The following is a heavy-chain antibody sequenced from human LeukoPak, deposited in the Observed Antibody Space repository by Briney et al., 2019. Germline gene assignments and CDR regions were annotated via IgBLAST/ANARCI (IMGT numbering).Heavy chain of an antibody. J-gene: IGHJ4*02. Sequence: GGSLRLSCAASGFTFSTYAMSWVRLAPGKGLEWVSTVSASGGSTYYADSVKGRFTISRDNSKNTLYLQMNSLRVGDTAVYYCARPPGSGYYVFDYWGQGTLVTVSS. CDR2: VSASGGST. CDR3: ARPPGSGYYVFDY. V-gene: IGHV3-23*01. D-gene: IGHD3-22*01. CDR1: GFTFSTYA.